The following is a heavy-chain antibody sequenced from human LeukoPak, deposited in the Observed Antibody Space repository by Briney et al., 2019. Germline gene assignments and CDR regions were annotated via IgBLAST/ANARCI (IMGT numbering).Heavy chain of an antibody. CDR1: GGSISSHY. V-gene: IGHV4-59*11. Sequence: SETLSLTCNVSGGSISSHYWSWIRQPPGRGLEWIGYIYYSGSPNYNPSLNSRVTMSADTSKSQLSLKLSSVTAADTAVYYCARAEGLIRFFDYWGQGTLVTVSS. CDR2: IYYSGSP. J-gene: IGHJ4*02. D-gene: IGHD3-16*01. CDR3: ARAEGLIRFFDY.